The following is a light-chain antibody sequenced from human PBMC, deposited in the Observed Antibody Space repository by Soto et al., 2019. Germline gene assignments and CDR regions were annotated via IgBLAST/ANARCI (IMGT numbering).Light chain of an antibody. J-gene: IGLJ2*01. Sequence: QSALTQPASVSGSPGQSITISCTGTSSDVGSYKYVSWYQQHPGKAPKVMIYDVRNRPSGVSNRFSGSKSGNTASLTISGLQAEDEADYYCSSYTSSSTLVVFGGGTKLTVL. V-gene: IGLV2-14*01. CDR3: SSYTSSSTLVV. CDR1: SSDVGSYKY. CDR2: DVR.